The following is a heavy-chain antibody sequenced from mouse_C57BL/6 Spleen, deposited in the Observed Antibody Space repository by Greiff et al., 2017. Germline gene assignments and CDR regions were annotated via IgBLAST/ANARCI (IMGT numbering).Heavy chain of an antibody. V-gene: IGHV1-81*01. J-gene: IGHJ4*01. CDR1: GYTFTSYG. CDR3: ARSDYGSSYEEAMDY. D-gene: IGHD1-1*01. Sequence: VMLVESGAELARPGASVKLSCKASGYTFTSYGISWVKQRTGQGLEWIGEIYPRSGNTYYNEKFKGKATLTADKSSSTAYMELRSLTSEDSAVYFCARSDYGSSYEEAMDYWGQGTSVTVSS. CDR2: IYPRSGNT.